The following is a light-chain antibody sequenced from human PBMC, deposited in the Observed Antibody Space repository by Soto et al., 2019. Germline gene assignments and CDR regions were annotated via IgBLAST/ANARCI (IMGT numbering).Light chain of an antibody. V-gene: IGKV1-39*01. CDR2: AAS. Sequence: DIQMTQSPSSLSASVGDRVTITCRASQSIGKHLNWYQQKPGKAPKFLIYAASNLQSGVPSRFSGSGSGTDFTLTVNSLQPEDFATYYCQQGYTSAITFGQRTRPEIK. CDR3: QQGYTSAIT. CDR1: QSIGKH. J-gene: IGKJ5*01.